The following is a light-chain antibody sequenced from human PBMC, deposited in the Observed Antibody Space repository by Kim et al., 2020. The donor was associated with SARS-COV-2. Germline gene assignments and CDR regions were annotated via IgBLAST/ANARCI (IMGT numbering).Light chain of an antibody. V-gene: IGLV3-19*01. CDR3: NSRDSNDNVV. J-gene: IGLJ2*01. CDR1: SLRSYY. Sequence: SSELTQDPAVSVALGQTVRITCRGDSLRSYYATWYQQKPGQALILVIYGKNNRPSGIPDRFSGSSSGNTASLTITGTQAGDEADYYCNSRDSNDNVVFGG. CDR2: GKN.